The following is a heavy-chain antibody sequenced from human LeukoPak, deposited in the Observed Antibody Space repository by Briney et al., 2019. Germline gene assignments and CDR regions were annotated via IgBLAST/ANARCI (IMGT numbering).Heavy chain of an antibody. V-gene: IGHV4-39*07. D-gene: IGHD6-13*01. CDR3: ARDPLRSSFDP. CDR1: GGSISSSSYY. J-gene: IGHJ5*02. Sequence: SETLSLTCTVSGGSISSSSYYWGWIRQPPGKGLEWIGSIYYSGSTYYNPSLQSRVTISVDTSKNQFSLKMTSATAADTAVYFCARDPLRSSFDPWGQGILVTVSS. CDR2: IYYSGST.